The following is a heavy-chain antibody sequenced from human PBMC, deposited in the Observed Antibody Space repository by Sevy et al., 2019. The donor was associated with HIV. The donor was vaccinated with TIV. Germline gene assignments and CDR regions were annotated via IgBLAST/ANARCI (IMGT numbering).Heavy chain of an antibody. D-gene: IGHD6-19*01. CDR2: ISYDGSNK. CDR3: ARGWSDFDY. V-gene: IGHV3-30-3*01. J-gene: IGHJ4*02. CDR1: GFTFSSYA. Sequence: GGSLRLSCAASGFTFSSYAMHWVRQAPGKGLEWVAVISYDGSNKYYADSVKGRCTISRDNSKNTLYLQMNSLRAEDTAEYYCARGWSDFDYWGQGTLVTVSS.